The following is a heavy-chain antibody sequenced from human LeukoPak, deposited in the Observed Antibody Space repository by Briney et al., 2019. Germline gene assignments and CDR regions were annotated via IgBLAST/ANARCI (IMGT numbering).Heavy chain of an antibody. CDR3: ATDQRGAGLGFRYGSGSYNGMDV. Sequence: GASVKLSCKVSGYTLTELSMHWVRQAPGKGLEWMGGFDPEDGETLYAQKFQGRVTMTEDTSTDTAYMELSSLRSEDTAVYYCATDQRGAGLGFRYGSGSYNGMDVWGQGTTVTVSS. CDR2: FDPEDGET. CDR1: GYTLTELS. D-gene: IGHD3-10*01. J-gene: IGHJ6*02. V-gene: IGHV1-24*01.